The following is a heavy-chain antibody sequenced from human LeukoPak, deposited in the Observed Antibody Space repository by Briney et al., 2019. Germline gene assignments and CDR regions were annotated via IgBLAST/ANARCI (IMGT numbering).Heavy chain of an antibody. V-gene: IGHV4-59*09. CDR2: IYYRVST. J-gene: IGHJ4*02. D-gene: IGHD1-26*01. Sequence: YIYYRVSTDYNPSLKSRVAISVDTSKNQFSLKLNSVTAADTAVYYCARGSIVGATYYFDYWGQGTLVTVSS. CDR3: ARGSIVGATYYFDY.